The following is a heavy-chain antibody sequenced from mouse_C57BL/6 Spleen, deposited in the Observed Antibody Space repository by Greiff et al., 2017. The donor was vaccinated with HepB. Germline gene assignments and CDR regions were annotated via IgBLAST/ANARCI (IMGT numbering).Heavy chain of an antibody. CDR3: ARGLRTWFAY. V-gene: IGHV1-22*01. CDR1: GYTFTDYN. Sequence: VQLKQSGPELVKPGASAKMSCKASGYTFTDYNMHWVKQSHGKSLEWIGYINPNNGGTSYNQKFKGKATLTVNKSSSTAYMELRSLTSEDSAVYYCARGLRTWFAYWGQGTLVTVSA. D-gene: IGHD2-4*01. CDR2: INPNNGGT. J-gene: IGHJ3*01.